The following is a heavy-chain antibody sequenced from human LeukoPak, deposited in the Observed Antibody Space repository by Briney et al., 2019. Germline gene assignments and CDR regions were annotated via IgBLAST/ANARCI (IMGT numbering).Heavy chain of an antibody. J-gene: IGHJ4*02. V-gene: IGHV3-23*01. CDR2: ISGSGGST. Sequence: GGSLRLSCAASGFTFSSYAMSWVRQAPGKGLEWVSAISGSGGSTYYVDSVKGRFTISRDNSKNTLYLQMNSLRAEDTAVYYCAKDREAYGSGSYGDYWGQGTLVTVSS. CDR3: AKDREAYGSGSYGDY. D-gene: IGHD3-10*01. CDR1: GFTFSSYA.